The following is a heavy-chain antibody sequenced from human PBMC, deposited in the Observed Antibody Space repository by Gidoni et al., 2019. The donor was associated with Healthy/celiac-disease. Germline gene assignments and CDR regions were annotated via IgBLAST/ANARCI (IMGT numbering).Heavy chain of an antibody. J-gene: IGHJ2*01. Sequence: QVQLQESGPGLVKLSETLSLTCTVSGGPVSSGSYYWSWIRQPPGKGLEWIGYIYYSGSTNYNPSLKSRVTISVDTSKNQFSLKLSSVTAADTAVYYCARYADIVVVPAATYYWYFDLWGRGTLVTVSS. V-gene: IGHV4-61*01. CDR2: IYYSGST. D-gene: IGHD2-2*01. CDR3: ARYADIVVVPAATYYWYFDL. CDR1: GGPVSSGSYY.